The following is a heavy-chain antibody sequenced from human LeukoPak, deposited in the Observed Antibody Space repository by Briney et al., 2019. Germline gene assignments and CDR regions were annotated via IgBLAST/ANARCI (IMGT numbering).Heavy chain of an antibody. J-gene: IGHJ4*02. CDR3: ARGLYRRYYYDSSGLARFDY. CDR1: GGSFSGYY. CDR2: INHSGST. V-gene: IGHV4-34*01. D-gene: IGHD3-22*01. Sequence: SETLSLTCAVYGGSFSGYYWSWIRQPPGKGLEWIGEINHSGSTNYNPSLKSRVTISVDTSKNQFSLELSSVTAADTAVYYCARGLYRRYYYDSSGLARFDYWGQGTLVTVSS.